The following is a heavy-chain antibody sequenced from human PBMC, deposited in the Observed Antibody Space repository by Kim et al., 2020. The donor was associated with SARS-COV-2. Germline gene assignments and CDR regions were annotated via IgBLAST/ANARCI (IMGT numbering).Heavy chain of an antibody. J-gene: IGHJ4*02. CDR2: NP. Sequence: NPSYTRKFQARASITRDTSATPAYLELGGLRSEDPAVYYCAREAVAGSFDYWGQGTLVTVSS. D-gene: IGHD6-19*01. CDR3: AREAVAGSFDY. V-gene: IGHV1-3*01.